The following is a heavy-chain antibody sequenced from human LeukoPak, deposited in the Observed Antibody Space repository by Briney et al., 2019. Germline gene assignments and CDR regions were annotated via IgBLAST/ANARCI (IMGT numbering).Heavy chain of an antibody. Sequence: TGGSLRLSCAASGSTFSSFAMSWVRQAPGKGLEWVSAVSGSGGSTSYADSVKGRFTISRDNSKNTLYLQMNSLRAEDTAVYYCANDYYGDSLGVNYWGQGTLVTVSS. D-gene: IGHD4-17*01. J-gene: IGHJ4*02. V-gene: IGHV3-23*01. CDR2: VSGSGGST. CDR3: ANDYYGDSLGVNY. CDR1: GSTFSSFA.